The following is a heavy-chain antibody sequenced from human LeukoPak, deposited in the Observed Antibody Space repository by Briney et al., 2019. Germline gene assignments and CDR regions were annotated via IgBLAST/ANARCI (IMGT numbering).Heavy chain of an antibody. V-gene: IGHV3-21*01. CDR2: ISSSSSYI. J-gene: IGHJ4*02. CDR3: ASPLGDSSGYYYS. CDR1: GFTISSYS. D-gene: IGHD3-22*01. Sequence: GGSLRLSCAASGFTISSYSINWVRQAPGKGLEWVSSISSSSSYIYYADSVKGRFTISRDNAKNSLYLQMNSLRAEDTAVYYCASPLGDSSGYYYSWGQGTLVTVSS.